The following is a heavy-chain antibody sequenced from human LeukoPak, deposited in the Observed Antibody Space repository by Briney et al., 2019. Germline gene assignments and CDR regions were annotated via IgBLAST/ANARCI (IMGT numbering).Heavy chain of an antibody. CDR3: AREYSSDWPTRFDY. V-gene: IGHV3-7*01. CDR2: IKQDGSER. D-gene: IGHD6-19*01. J-gene: IGHJ4*02. CDR1: GFTFSSYW. Sequence: GRSLRLSCAASGFTFSSYWMTWVRQAPGKGLEWVATIKQDGSERYYVDSVKGRFSISRDNARNSLYLQMNSLRAEDTAVYYCAREYSSDWPTRFDYWGQGTLVTVSS.